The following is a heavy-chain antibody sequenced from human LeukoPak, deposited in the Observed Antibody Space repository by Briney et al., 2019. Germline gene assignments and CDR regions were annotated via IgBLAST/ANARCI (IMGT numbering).Heavy chain of an antibody. Sequence: PSETLSLTCTVSGGSISSYYWSWIRQPPGKGPEWIGYIYYSGSTNYNPSPKSRVTISVDTSKNQFSLKLSSVTAADTAVYYCARGLEPTGDSYGYLNWFDPWGQGTLVTVSS. CDR1: GGSISSYY. V-gene: IGHV4-59*01. D-gene: IGHD5-18*01. CDR3: ARGLEPTGDSYGYLNWFDP. J-gene: IGHJ5*02. CDR2: IYYSGST.